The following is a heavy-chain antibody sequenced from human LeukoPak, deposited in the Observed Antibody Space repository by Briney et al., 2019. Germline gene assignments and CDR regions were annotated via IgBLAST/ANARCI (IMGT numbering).Heavy chain of an antibody. D-gene: IGHD5-24*01. V-gene: IGHV4-39*07. Sequence: PSETLSLTCTVSGGSISSSSYYWGWIRQPPGKGLEWIGSIYYSGSTYYNPSLKSRVTISVDTSKNQFSLKLSSVTAADTAVYYCARVGEEMATKESFDYWGQGTLVTVSS. CDR2: IYYSGST. CDR1: GGSISSSSYY. CDR3: ARVGEEMATKESFDY. J-gene: IGHJ4*02.